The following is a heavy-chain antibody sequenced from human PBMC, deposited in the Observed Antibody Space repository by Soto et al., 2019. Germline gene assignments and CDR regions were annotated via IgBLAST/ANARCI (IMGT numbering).Heavy chain of an antibody. V-gene: IGHV4-59*01. D-gene: IGHD3-10*01. CDR1: GGSISSYY. Sequence: SETLSLTCTVSGGSISSYYWSWIRQPPGKGLEWIGYIYYSGSTNYNPSLKSRVTISVDTSKNQFSLKLSSVTAADTAVYYCAGAITMVRETPRYYYYGMDVWGQGTTVTVSS. CDR2: IYYSGST. J-gene: IGHJ6*02. CDR3: AGAITMVRETPRYYYYGMDV.